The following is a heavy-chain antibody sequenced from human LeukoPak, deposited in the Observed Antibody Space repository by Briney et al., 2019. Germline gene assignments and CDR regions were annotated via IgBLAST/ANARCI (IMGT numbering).Heavy chain of an antibody. CDR1: GYTFTGYY. D-gene: IGHD4-11*01. J-gene: IGHJ4*02. CDR3: ARALYSDYDLYFDY. Sequence: ASVKVSCKASGYTFTGYYMHWVRQAPGQGLEWMGWINPNSGGTNYAQKFQGRVTMTRDTSISTAYMELSRLRSDDTAVYYCARALYSDYDLYFDYWGQGTLVTVSS. V-gene: IGHV1-2*02. CDR2: INPNSGGT.